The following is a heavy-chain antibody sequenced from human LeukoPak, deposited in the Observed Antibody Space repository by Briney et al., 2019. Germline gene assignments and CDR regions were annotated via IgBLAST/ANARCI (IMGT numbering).Heavy chain of an antibody. D-gene: IGHD6-13*01. J-gene: IGHJ4*02. CDR1: GFTFSNYA. Sequence: GGSLRLSCAASGFTFSNYAMTWVRQAPGKGLEWVSLITGSGGSTLYIDSVKGRYTISRDNSKNTLYLQMNSLRAEDTAVYYCAKESAGIAAAGKVFDYWGQGTLVTVSS. V-gene: IGHV3-23*01. CDR3: AKESAGIAAAGKVFDY. CDR2: ITGSGGST.